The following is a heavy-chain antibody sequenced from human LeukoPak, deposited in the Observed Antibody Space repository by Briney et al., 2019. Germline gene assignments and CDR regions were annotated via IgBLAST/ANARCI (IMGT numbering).Heavy chain of an antibody. CDR2: VYRRGST. V-gene: IGHV4-34*01. Sequence: SETLSLTCAVRGGYLSGYYWSWIRQSPEKGLEWIGEVYRRGSTNYNSSLASRVTISLDTSTSQFSLRLTSVTAADTAVYYCARAVQELRRAFDIWGQGTMVTVSS. J-gene: IGHJ3*02. D-gene: IGHD3-16*01. CDR3: ARAVQELRRAFDI. CDR1: GGYLSGYY.